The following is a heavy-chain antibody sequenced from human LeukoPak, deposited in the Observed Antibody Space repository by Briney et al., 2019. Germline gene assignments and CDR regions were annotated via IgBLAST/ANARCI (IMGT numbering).Heavy chain of an antibody. J-gene: IGHJ5*02. CDR2: INHSGST. V-gene: IGHV4-34*01. Sequence: PSETLSLTCTVSGGSISSYYWSWIRQPPGKGLEWIGEINHSGSTNYNPSLKSRVTISVDTSKNQFSLKLSSVTAADTAVYYCARGARIVVVPARKWFDPWGQGTLVTVSS. D-gene: IGHD2-2*01. CDR3: ARGARIVVVPARKWFDP. CDR1: GGSISSYY.